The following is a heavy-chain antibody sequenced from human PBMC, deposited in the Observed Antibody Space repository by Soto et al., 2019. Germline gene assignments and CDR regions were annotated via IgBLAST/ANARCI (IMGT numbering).Heavy chain of an antibody. D-gene: IGHD1-26*01. CDR1: GGSISSSNW. CDR2: IYYSGTT. V-gene: IGHV4-28*01. J-gene: IGHJ4*02. CDR3: AKREIQGPIDS. Sequence: PSETLSLTCAVSGGSISSSNWWGWIRQPPGKGLEWIGYIYYSGTTYYNPSLKSRVTMSVDTSKNQFSLKLTSVTAVDTAVYYCAKREIQGPIDSWGQGTLVTVSS.